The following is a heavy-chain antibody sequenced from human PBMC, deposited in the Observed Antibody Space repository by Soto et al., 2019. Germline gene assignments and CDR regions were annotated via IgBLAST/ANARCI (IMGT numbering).Heavy chain of an antibody. D-gene: IGHD3-22*01. CDR3: AREPEDSSGYYTYYYYGMDV. CDR1: GFTFSSYW. J-gene: IGHJ6*02. Sequence: GGSLRLSCAASGFTFSSYWMHWVRQAPGKGLVWVSRINSDGSSTSYADSVKGRFTISRDNAKNTLYLQMNSLRAEDTAVYYCAREPEDSSGYYTYYYYGMDVWGQGTTVTVSS. CDR2: INSDGSST. V-gene: IGHV3-74*01.